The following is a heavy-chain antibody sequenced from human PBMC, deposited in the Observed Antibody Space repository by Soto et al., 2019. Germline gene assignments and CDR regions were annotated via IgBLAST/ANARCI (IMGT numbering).Heavy chain of an antibody. V-gene: IGHV1-18*01. CDR1: GYTFTDYE. CDR2: VNIYRGTT. Sequence: QVQLVQSGAEVRKPGASVKVSCKASGYTFTDYEISWVRQTPGQGLQWMGWVNIYRGTTNYAQKFQDRVTMTTDTSTSTAYLELRSLRSDDTAVYYCARERGGYSYCDSWGQGTLVTVS. CDR3: ARERGGYSYCDS. J-gene: IGHJ4*02. D-gene: IGHD5-18*01.